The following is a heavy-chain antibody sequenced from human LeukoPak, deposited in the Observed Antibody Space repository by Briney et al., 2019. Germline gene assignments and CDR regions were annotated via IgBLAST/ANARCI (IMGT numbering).Heavy chain of an antibody. CDR1: GFTFSSYG. CDR3: ADSIVVVPAATFAFDI. V-gene: IGHV3-30*02. Sequence: GGSLRLSCAASGFTFSSYGMHWVRQAPGKGLEWVAFIRYDGSNKYYADSVKGRFTISRDNSKNTLYLQMNSLRAEDTAVYYCADSIVVVPAATFAFDIWGQGTMVTVSS. CDR2: IRYDGSNK. D-gene: IGHD2-2*01. J-gene: IGHJ3*02.